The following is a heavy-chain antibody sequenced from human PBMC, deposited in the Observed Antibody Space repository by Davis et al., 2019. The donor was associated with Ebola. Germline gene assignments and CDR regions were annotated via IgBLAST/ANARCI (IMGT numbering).Heavy chain of an antibody. Sequence: AASVKVSCKASGYTFTSYDINWVRQATGQGLEWMGWMNPNSGNTGSAQKFQGRVTMTRNTSISTVYMELTSLRSEDTAVYYCARDHSSVYYYYGMDVWGQRTTVTVSS. CDR2: MNPNSGNT. D-gene: IGHD6-19*01. J-gene: IGHJ6*02. V-gene: IGHV1-8*01. CDR1: GYTFTSYD. CDR3: ARDHSSVYYYYGMDV.